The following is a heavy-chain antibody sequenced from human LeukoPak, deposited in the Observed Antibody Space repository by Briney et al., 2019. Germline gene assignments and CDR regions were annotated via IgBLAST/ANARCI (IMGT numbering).Heavy chain of an antibody. CDR3: ARGGTDTAMVARGHYYYYMDV. J-gene: IGHJ6*03. D-gene: IGHD5-18*01. CDR2: IIPIFGTA. V-gene: IGHV1-69*05. CDR1: GGTFSSYA. Sequence: SVKVSCKASGGTFSSYAISWVRQAPGQGLEWMGGIIPIFGTANYAQKFQGRVTITTDESTSTAYMELSSLRSEDTAVYYCARGGTDTAMVARGHYYYYMDVWGKGTTVTVSS.